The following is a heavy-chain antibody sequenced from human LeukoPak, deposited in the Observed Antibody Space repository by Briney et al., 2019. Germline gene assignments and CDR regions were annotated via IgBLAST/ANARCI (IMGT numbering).Heavy chain of an antibody. D-gene: IGHD6-6*01. CDR2: RNPNSGNT. J-gene: IGHJ4*02. V-gene: IGHV1-8*01. CDR1: GYTFTSYD. CDR3: AREYGDTQHNDY. Sequence: ASVKVSCKASGYTFTSYDINWVRQATGQGLEWMGWRNPNSGNTGYAQKFQGRVTMTRNTSISTAYMELTSLRSEETAVYYCAREYGDTQHNDYWGQGTLVTVSS.